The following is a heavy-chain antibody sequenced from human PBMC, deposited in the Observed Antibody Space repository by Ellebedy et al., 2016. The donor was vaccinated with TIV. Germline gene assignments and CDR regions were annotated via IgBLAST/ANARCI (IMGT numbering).Heavy chain of an antibody. D-gene: IGHD3-10*01. Sequence: PGGSLRLSCTASGFFVSSNYMSWVRQAPGKGMEWVSVIYSGGSTYYADSVKGRFTTSRDISKNTLYLQMTSLRAEDTAVYYCARDMDRGTLLLAGGMDVWGQGTTVTVSS. J-gene: IGHJ6*02. CDR3: ARDMDRGTLLLAGGMDV. V-gene: IGHV3-66*01. CDR2: IYSGGST. CDR1: GFFVSSNY.